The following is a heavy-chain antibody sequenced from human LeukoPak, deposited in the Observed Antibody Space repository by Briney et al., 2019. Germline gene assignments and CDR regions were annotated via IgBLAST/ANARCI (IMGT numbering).Heavy chain of an antibody. CDR3: AREMATPRGWFDP. CDR1: GGTVTSYA. CDR2: IIPILGIA. D-gene: IGHD5-24*01. Sequence: SVEVSGKASGGTVTSYAISWGRQAAGHGLEWRGRIIPILGIANYAQKFQGRVTITADKSTSTAYMELSSLRSEDTAVYYCAREMATPRGWFDPWGQGTLVTVSS. V-gene: IGHV1-69*04. J-gene: IGHJ5*02.